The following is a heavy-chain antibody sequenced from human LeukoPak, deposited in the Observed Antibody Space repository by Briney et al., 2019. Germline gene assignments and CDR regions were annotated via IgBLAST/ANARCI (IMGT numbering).Heavy chain of an antibody. CDR1: GGSISSGGYY. CDR3: ARCPSAGEFDY. Sequence: PSQTLSLTCTVSGGSISSGGYYWSWIRQHPGKGLGWIGCIYYSGSTYYNPSLKSRVTISVDTSKNQFSLKLSSVTAADTAVYYCARCPSAGEFDYWGQGTLVTVSS. V-gene: IGHV4-31*03. D-gene: IGHD7-27*01. CDR2: IYYSGST. J-gene: IGHJ4*02.